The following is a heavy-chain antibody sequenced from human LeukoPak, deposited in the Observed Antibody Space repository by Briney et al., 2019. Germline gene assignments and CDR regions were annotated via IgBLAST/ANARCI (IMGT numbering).Heavy chain of an antibody. CDR1: GFTVSSNY. D-gene: IGHD3-3*01. V-gene: IGHV3-48*01. Sequence: GGSLRLSCAASGFTVSSNYMTWVRQAPGKGLEWVSYISSSSSTIYYADSVKGRFTISRDNAKNSLYLQMNSLRAEDTAVYYCARDTIFGVDPWGQGTLVTVSS. CDR2: ISSSSSTI. J-gene: IGHJ5*02. CDR3: ARDTIFGVDP.